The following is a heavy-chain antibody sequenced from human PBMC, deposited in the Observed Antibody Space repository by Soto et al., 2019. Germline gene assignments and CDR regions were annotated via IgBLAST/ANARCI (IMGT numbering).Heavy chain of an antibody. CDR2: IGRSGETI. V-gene: IGHV3-48*03. J-gene: IGHJ4*02. CDR3: ARDSRGGADRSPTFYY. CDR1: GFTFSIFE. Sequence: RGSLILSCVCSGFTFSIFEMNWVRQTPGKGLEWLSYIGRSGETIYYADSVKGRFTISRGNAKSSLFLQMNGLRDEDTGIYYCARDSRGGADRSPTFYYWGRGTLVTVSS. D-gene: IGHD2-2*01.